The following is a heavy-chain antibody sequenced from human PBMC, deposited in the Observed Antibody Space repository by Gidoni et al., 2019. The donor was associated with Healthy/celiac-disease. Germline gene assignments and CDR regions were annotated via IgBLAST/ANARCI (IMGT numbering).Heavy chain of an antibody. CDR1: GGSISSGSYY. D-gene: IGHD5-12*01. V-gene: IGHV4-61*02. Sequence: QVQLQESGPGLVKPSQTLSLTCTVSGGSISSGSYYWSWIRQPAGKGLEWIGRIYTSGSTNYNPSLKSRVTISVDTSKNQFSLKLSSVTAADTAVYYCAREGVEMATITWGQGTLVTVSS. CDR2: IYTSGST. CDR3: AREGVEMATIT. J-gene: IGHJ4*02.